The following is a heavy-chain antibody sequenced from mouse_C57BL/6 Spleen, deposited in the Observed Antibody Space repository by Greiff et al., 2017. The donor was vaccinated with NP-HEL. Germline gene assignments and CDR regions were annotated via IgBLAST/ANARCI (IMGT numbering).Heavy chain of an antibody. D-gene: IGHD1-1*01. J-gene: IGHJ1*03. CDR1: GYSITSGYY. CDR3: ARVYGSSSRWYFDV. Sequence: EVQLQQSGPGLVKPSQSLSLTCSVTGYSITSGYYWNWIRQFPGNKLEWMGYISYDGSNNYNPPLKNRITITRDTSKNQFFLKLNSVTTEDTATYYCARVYGSSSRWYFDVWGTGTTVTVSS. V-gene: IGHV3-6*01. CDR2: ISYDGSN.